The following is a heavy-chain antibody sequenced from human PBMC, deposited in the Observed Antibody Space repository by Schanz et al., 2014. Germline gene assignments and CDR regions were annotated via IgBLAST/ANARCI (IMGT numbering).Heavy chain of an antibody. D-gene: IGHD6-13*01. V-gene: IGHV1-2*06. J-gene: IGHJ5*02. CDR3: AREAAASARWFDP. Sequence: QVLLVQSGAEVKQPGASVKVSCKASGYTFTAYFIHWVRQAPGQGLEWMGRINPNTGGTNFAQKFQGRVTMTMDTSISTASMELTSLRSDDTAVYYCAREAAASARWFDPWGQGTLVTVSS. CDR1: GYTFTAYF. CDR2: INPNTGGT.